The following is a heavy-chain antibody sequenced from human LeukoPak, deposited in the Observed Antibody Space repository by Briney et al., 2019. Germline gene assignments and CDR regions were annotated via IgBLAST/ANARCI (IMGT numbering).Heavy chain of an antibody. CDR2: LYSGGYA. CDR1: GFTLSSSA. D-gene: IGHD4-11*01. J-gene: IGHJ6*02. Sequence: GGSLRLSCAASGFTLSSSAMNWVRQVPGKGLEWVSVLYSGGYANYTGSVEGRFTISRDNSKNTLYLQMDSLRADDTALYYCARAYGNNGMDVWGQGTTVTVSS. V-gene: IGHV3-53*01. CDR3: ARAYGNNGMDV.